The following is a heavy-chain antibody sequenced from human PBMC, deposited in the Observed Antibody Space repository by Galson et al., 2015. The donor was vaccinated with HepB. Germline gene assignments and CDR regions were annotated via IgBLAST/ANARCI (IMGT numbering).Heavy chain of an antibody. Sequence: LRLSCAASGFTFNNFAMHWVRQAPGKGLEWMAVLYSGGSTYYADSVKGRFTISRDNSKNTLYLQMNSLRAEDTAVYYCAGGYSYGYPRWGQGTLVTVSS. CDR1: GFTFNNFA. J-gene: IGHJ4*02. V-gene: IGHV3-30*14. CDR3: AGGYSYGYPR. CDR2: LYSGGST. D-gene: IGHD5-18*01.